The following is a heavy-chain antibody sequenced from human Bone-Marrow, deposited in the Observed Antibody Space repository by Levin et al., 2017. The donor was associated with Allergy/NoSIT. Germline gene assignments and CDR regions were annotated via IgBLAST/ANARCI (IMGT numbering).Heavy chain of an antibody. CDR3: ARQIVGATRFFDF. V-gene: IGHV5-51*01. J-gene: IGHJ4*02. Sequence: KCGESLKISCKGSGYSFSSYWIGWVRQMPGKGLEWMGMIYPGDSDSKYSPSFQGQVTISADKFTGIAYLQWSSLKASDTAIYYCARQIVGATRFFDFWGQGTPVTVSS. D-gene: IGHD1-26*01. CDR1: GYSFSSYW. CDR2: IYPGDSDS.